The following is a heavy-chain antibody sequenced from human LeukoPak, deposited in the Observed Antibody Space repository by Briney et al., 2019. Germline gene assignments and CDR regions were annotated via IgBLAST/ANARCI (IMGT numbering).Heavy chain of an antibody. V-gene: IGHV3-21*01. CDR1: GFTFSSYS. CDR2: ISSSSSYI. CDR3: ALVDTAMIDYGMDV. Sequence: GGSLRHSCAASGFTFSSYSMNWVRQAPGKGLEWVSSISSSSSYIYYADSVKGRFTISRDNAKNSLYLQMNSLRAEDTAVYYCALVDTAMIDYGMDVWGQGTTVTVSS. J-gene: IGHJ6*02. D-gene: IGHD5-18*01.